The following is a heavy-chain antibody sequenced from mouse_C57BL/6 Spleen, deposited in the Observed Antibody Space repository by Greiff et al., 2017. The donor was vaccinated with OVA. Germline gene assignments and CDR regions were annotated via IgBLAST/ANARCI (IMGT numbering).Heavy chain of an antibody. CDR1: GFTFSSYA. CDR3: AREGTEVAPFAY. V-gene: IGHV5-4*01. J-gene: IGHJ3*01. CDR2: ISDDGSYT. D-gene: IGHD1-1*01. Sequence: EVQLVESGGGLVKPGGSLKLSCAASGFTFSSYAMSWVRQTPEKRLEWVATISDDGSYTYYTDNVKGRFTISRDNAKNNLYLQMSHLTSEDTAMYYCAREGTEVAPFAYWGQGTLVTVSA.